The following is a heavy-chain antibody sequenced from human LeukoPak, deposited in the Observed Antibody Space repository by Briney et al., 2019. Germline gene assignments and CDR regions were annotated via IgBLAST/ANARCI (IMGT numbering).Heavy chain of an antibody. J-gene: IGHJ4*02. D-gene: IGHD5-24*01. V-gene: IGHV4-34*01. CDR2: INHSGST. Sequence: SETLSLTCAVYGGSFGGYYWSWIRQPPGKGLEWIGEINHSGSTNYNPSLKSRVIISVDTSKNQFSLKLSSVTAADTAVYYCARGRDGYKHFDYWGQGTLVTVSS. CDR3: ARGRDGYKHFDY. CDR1: GGSFGGYY.